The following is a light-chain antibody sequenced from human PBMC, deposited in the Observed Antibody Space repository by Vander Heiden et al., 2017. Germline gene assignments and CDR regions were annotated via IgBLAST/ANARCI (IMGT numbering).Light chain of an antibody. CDR1: RSVSSH. J-gene: IGKJ2*01. Sequence: EIVMTQSPATLSVSPGERATLSCRARRSVSSHLAWYQQKPCQPPSLLIYDASTRAHALPARFSAGGSATAFTIFTSSLQSPEFATYYCQQYNSWAYTFGPGTKLEIK. V-gene: IGKV3-15*01. CDR3: QQYNSWAYT. CDR2: DAS.